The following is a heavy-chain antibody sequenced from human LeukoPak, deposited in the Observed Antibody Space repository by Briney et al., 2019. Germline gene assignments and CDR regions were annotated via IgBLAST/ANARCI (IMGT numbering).Heavy chain of an antibody. D-gene: IGHD5-12*01. J-gene: IGHJ4*02. Sequence: GGSLRLSCAASGFTFRSYWMSWVRQAPGKGLERVANINQGGSVQYYMDSVKGRFTISRDDAKNSLYVQMNSLRDEDTAVYYCARVEYSGWNLEYWGQGTLVTVSS. V-gene: IGHV3-7*01. CDR1: GFTFRSYW. CDR3: ARVEYSGWNLEY. CDR2: INQGGSVQ.